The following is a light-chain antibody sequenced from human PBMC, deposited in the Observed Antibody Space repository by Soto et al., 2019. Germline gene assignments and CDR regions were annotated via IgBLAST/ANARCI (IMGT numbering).Light chain of an antibody. CDR2: EVS. CDR1: SSDVGGYNY. J-gene: IGLJ2*01. V-gene: IGLV2-8*01. Sequence: SVLTQPPSASGSPGQSVTISCTGTSSDVGGYNYVSWYQQHPGKAPKLVIYEVSKRPSGVPDRFSGSKSGNTASLTVSGLQAEDEADYYCSSYAGSNDWVFGGGTKLTVL. CDR3: SSYAGSNDWV.